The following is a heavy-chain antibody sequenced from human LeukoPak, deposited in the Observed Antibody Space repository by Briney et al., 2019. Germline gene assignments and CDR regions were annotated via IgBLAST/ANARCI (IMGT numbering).Heavy chain of an antibody. D-gene: IGHD4/OR15-4a*01. CDR3: ARPYSYDYGGGDGAFDI. Sequence: GESLRISCKGSGYSFTSYWIGWVRQMPGKGLEWMGIIYPGDSDTRYSPSFQGQVTISADKSISTAYLQWSSLKASDTAMYYCARPYSYDYGGGDGAFDIWGQGTMVTVSS. V-gene: IGHV5-51*01. CDR2: IYPGDSDT. CDR1: GYSFTSYW. J-gene: IGHJ3*02.